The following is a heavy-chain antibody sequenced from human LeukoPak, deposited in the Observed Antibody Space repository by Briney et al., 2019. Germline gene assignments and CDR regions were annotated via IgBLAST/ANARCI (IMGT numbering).Heavy chain of an antibody. D-gene: IGHD2-21*02. CDR2: FDPEDGET. V-gene: IGHV1-24*01. CDR3: ATAPKYCGGDCYPLFDY. Sequence: GASVKVSCKASGYTFTDYYMHWVRQAPGKGLEWMGGFDPEDGETIYAQKFQGRVTMTEDTSTDTAYMELSSLRSEDTAVYYCATAPKYCGGDCYPLFDYWGQGTLVTVSS. J-gene: IGHJ4*02. CDR1: GYTFTDYY.